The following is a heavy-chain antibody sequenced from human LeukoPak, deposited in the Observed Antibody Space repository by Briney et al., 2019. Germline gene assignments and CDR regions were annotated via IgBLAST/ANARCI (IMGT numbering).Heavy chain of an antibody. D-gene: IGHD5-18*01. CDR3: ARGGYTAMVWDDAFDI. V-gene: IGHV1-2*06. J-gene: IGHJ3*02. Sequence: ASVKVSCKASGYTFTDYYMHWVRQAPGQGLEWMGRINPNSGGTNFAQKFQGRVSVTRDTSLSTAYMELSRLRSDDTAVYYCARGGYTAMVWDDAFDIWGQGTKVTVFS. CDR1: GYTFTDYY. CDR2: INPNSGGT.